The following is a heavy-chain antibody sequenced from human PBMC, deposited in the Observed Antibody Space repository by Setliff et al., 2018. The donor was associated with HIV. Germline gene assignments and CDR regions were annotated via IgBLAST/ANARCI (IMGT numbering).Heavy chain of an antibody. CDR2: IYTSGST. CDR3: ARHPTTGSVSDY. Sequence: PSETLSLTCTVSGGSISSYYWSWIRQPAGKGLEWIGRIYTSGSTNYNPSLKSRVTVSVDTSKNQFSLKLTSVTAADTAVYYCARHPTTGSVSDYWGQGTLVTVSS. D-gene: IGHD3-10*01. V-gene: IGHV4-4*07. CDR1: GGSISSYY. J-gene: IGHJ4*02.